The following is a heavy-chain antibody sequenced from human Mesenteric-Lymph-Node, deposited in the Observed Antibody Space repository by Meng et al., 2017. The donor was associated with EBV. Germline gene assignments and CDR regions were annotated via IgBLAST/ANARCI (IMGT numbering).Heavy chain of an antibody. CDR1: GFTFNRHG. Sequence: QVQLVESGGGGVQPGRSLRLSCAASGFTFNRHGMHWVRQAPGKGLEWVSVISYDGGNKYYRDSVKGRFTISRDNSKNTLYLQMNSLRTEDTAVYFCAKDLAAVGRVPYYFDYGSQGTLVTVSS. J-gene: IGHJ4*02. D-gene: IGHD6-13*01. CDR3: AKDLAAVGRVPYYFDY. CDR2: ISYDGGNK. V-gene: IGHV3-30*18.